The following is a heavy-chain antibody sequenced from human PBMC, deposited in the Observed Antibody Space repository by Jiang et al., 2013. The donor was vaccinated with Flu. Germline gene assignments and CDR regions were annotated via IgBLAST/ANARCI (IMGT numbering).Heavy chain of an antibody. D-gene: IGHD2-15*01. Sequence: QLVESGGVVVQPGGSLRLSCAASGFTFDDYAMHWVRQSPGKGLEWVSLISWDGGSTYYSDSVKGRFTISRDNSKKSLYLQMNSLRSEDTALYYCAKVNVVGAQSEAPFDYWGQGTLVTVSS. CDR3: AKVNVVGAQSEAPFDY. J-gene: IGHJ4*02. CDR2: ISWDGGST. CDR1: GFTFDDYA. V-gene: IGHV3-43*01.